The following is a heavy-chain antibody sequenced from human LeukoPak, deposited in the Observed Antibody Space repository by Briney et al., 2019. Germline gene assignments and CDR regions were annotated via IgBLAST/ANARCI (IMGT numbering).Heavy chain of an antibody. CDR3: ASITMVRGGY. D-gene: IGHD3-10*01. Sequence: SQTLSLTCAVYVGSFSGYYWSWIRHPPGKGLEWLGEINHSGSTNYSPSLKSRVTISVDTSKNQFSLRLSSVTAAHTAVYYCASITMVRGGYWGQGTLVIVSS. J-gene: IGHJ4*02. CDR2: INHSGST. CDR1: VGSFSGYY. V-gene: IGHV4-34*01.